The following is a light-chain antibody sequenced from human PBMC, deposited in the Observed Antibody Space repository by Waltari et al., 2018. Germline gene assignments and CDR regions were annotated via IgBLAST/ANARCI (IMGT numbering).Light chain of an antibody. J-gene: IGLJ2*01. Sequence: QSALTQPASVSGSPGQSITISCTGTSSDVGDYNYVSWYQQHPGKAPKLMIYDVSNRPSGVSNRFSGAQSSNTASLTISGLQAEDEADYYCSSYIDSSTLELFGGGTSLTVL. CDR3: SSYIDSSTLEL. CDR2: DVS. V-gene: IGLV2-14*03. CDR1: SSDVGDYNY.